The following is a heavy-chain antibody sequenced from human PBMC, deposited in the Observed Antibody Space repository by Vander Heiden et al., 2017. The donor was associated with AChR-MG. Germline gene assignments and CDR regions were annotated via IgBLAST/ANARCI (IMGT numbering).Heavy chain of an antibody. CDR3: ARDRGGK. Sequence: QVQLVESGGGVVQPGRSLRLSCAASGFTFSSYAMHWVRQAPGKGLEWVAVISYDGSNKYYADSGKGRFTISRDNSKNTLYRQMNSLRAEDTAVYYCARDRGGKWGQGTLVTVSS. CDR2: ISYDGSNK. CDR1: GFTFSSYA. J-gene: IGHJ4*02. D-gene: IGHD2-15*01. V-gene: IGHV3-30-3*01.